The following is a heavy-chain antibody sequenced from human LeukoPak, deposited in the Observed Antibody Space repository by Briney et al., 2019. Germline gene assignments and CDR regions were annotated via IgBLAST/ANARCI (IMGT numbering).Heavy chain of an antibody. V-gene: IGHV1-3*01. CDR1: GYTFTSYA. Sequence: GASVKVSCKASGYTFTSYAMHWVRQAPGQRLEWMGWINAGNGNTKYSQKFQGRVTITRDTSASTAYMELSSLRSEDTAVYYCARVGRISYDSSGYFNYWGQGTLVTVSS. J-gene: IGHJ4*02. CDR3: ARVGRISYDSSGYFNY. CDR2: INAGNGNT. D-gene: IGHD3-22*01.